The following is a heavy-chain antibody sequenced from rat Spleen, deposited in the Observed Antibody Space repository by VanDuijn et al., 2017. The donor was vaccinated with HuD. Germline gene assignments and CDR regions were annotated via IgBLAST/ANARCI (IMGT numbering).Heavy chain of an antibody. CDR1: GFTFSDYY. J-gene: IGHJ3*01. CDR2: ISYDGTSI. D-gene: IGHD4-4*01. Sequence: EVQLVESDGGLVQPGRSLKLSCAASGFTFSDYYMAWVRQAPTKGLEWVATISYDGTSIYYRDSVKGRFTISRNNAKGTLYLQMDSLRSEDTATYFCARRGFLSDWYFDFWGRGTLVTVSS. V-gene: IGHV5-29*01. CDR3: ARRGFLSDWYFDF.